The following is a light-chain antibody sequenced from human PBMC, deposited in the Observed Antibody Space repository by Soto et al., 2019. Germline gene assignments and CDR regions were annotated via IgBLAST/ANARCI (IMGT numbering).Light chain of an antibody. Sequence: QSVLPQPASVSGSPGQSITISCTGTSSDVGGYNYVSWYQQYPGKAPKLMIYDVSNRPSGVSNRFSGSKSGNTASLTISGLQAEDETDYYCSSYTSSSTYVFGPGTKLTVL. J-gene: IGLJ1*01. V-gene: IGLV2-14*01. CDR1: SSDVGGYNY. CDR3: SSYTSSSTYV. CDR2: DVS.